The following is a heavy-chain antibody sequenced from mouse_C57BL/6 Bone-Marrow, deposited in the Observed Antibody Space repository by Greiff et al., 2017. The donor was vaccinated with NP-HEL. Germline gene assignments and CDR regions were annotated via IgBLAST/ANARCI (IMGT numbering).Heavy chain of an antibody. V-gene: IGHV1-82*01. CDR2: IYPGDGDT. Sequence: QVQLQQSGPELVKPGASVKLSCKASGYAFSSSWMNWVKQRPGKGLEWIGRIYPGDGDTNYNGKFKGKATLTADKSSSTAYMQLSSLTSEDSAVYVCARGETDAYWGQGTLVTVSA. CDR3: ARGETDAY. CDR1: GYAFSSSW. J-gene: IGHJ3*01. D-gene: IGHD4-1*01.